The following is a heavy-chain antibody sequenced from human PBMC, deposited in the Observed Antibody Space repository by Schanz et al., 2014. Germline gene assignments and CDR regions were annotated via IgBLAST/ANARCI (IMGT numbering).Heavy chain of an antibody. V-gene: IGHV3-66*01. CDR3: ARAPVTVGPYHYYMDV. CDR2: IFTDGRT. CDR1: GFAFSSFA. D-gene: IGHD4-17*01. J-gene: IGHJ6*03. Sequence: EVQLMESGGGLVKPGGSLRLSCVASGFAFSSFAMTWVRQAPGRGLEWVSIIFTDGRTYYADSVKGRFTISRDNSKNTLYLQMNSLRAEDTAVYYCARAPVTVGPYHYYMDVWGKGTTVNVSS.